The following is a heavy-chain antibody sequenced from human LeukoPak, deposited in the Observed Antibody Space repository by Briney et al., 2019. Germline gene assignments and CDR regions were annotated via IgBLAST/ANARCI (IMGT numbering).Heavy chain of an antibody. V-gene: IGHV3-30*04. CDR3: AKDVRAAVAGILNV. Sequence: GGSLRLSCAASGFTFSSHAMHWVRQAPGKGLEWVAVISYDGSNKYYADSVKGRFTISRDNSKNTLYLQMNSLRAEDTAVYYCAKDVRAAVAGILNVWGKGTTVTISS. J-gene: IGHJ6*04. CDR1: GFTFSSHA. D-gene: IGHD6-19*01. CDR2: ISYDGSNK.